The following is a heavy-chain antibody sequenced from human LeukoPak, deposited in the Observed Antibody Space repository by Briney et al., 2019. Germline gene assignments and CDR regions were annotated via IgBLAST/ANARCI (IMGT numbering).Heavy chain of an antibody. CDR2: IIAVTGIT. V-gene: IGHV1-18*01. CDR1: GYSFSNFG. J-gene: IGHJ3*02. Sequence: ASVKVSCKASGYSFSNFGISWVRQAPGQGLEWVAWIIAVTGITNYAQKFQGRVTVTTDTSTSTAYMELRGLRSDDTAVYYCARDTSTYYDYVWGSYRLPPPDDAFDIWGQGTMVTVSS. CDR3: ARDTSTYYDYVWGSYRLPPPDDAFDI. D-gene: IGHD3-16*02.